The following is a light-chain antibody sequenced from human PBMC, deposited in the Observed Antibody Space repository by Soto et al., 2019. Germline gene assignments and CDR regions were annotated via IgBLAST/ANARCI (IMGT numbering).Light chain of an antibody. CDR1: QSISSW. CDR2: KAS. J-gene: IGKJ1*01. CDR3: QQYNSYLWT. Sequence: DIQMTQSPSTLSASVGDRVTITCRASQSISSWLAWYQQQPGKAPKLLIYKASSLESGVPSSFSGSGSGTEFTLTISSLQPDDFATYYCQQYNSYLWTFGQGTKVEIK. V-gene: IGKV1-5*03.